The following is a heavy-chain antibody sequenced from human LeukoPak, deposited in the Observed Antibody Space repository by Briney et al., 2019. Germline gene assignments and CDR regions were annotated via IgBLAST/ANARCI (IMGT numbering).Heavy chain of an antibody. D-gene: IGHD5-24*01. CDR2: INTNTGNP. CDR1: GYTFTSYA. CDR3: ARDIMATTFDS. V-gene: IGHV7-4-1*02. J-gene: IGHJ4*02. Sequence: ASVKVSCKASGYTFTSYAMNWVRQAPGQGLEWMGWINTNTGNPTYAQGFTGWFVFSLDTSVSTAFLQISSLKAEDTAVYYCARDIMATTFDSWGQGTLVTVSS.